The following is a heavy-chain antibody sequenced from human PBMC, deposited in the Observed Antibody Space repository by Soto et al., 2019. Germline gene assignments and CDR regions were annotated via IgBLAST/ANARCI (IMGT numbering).Heavy chain of an antibody. CDR3: TTSGRERSMVNYFDS. V-gene: IGHV3-15*01. D-gene: IGHD2-21*01. CDR1: GFTFSNVW. Sequence: EVQLEESGGGLVKPGGSLRLSCAASGFTFSNVWMSWVRQAPGKGLEWVGRIKSKTDDEVRDYAPPVKGRFTLSRDDSKNTLYLQMNSLKSEDTAVYYCTTSGRERSMVNYFDSWGQGTLVTVSS. CDR2: IKSKTDDEVR. J-gene: IGHJ4*02.